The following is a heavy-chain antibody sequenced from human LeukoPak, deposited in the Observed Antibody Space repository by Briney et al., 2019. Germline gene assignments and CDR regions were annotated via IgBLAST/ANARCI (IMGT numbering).Heavy chain of an antibody. D-gene: IGHD5-12*01. Sequence: SETLSLTCGVSGGSISPYYWSWVRQPPGRGLEWIGYIYSSGSTNYNPSLKSRVTISVDTSRNQFSLKLSSVTAADTAVYYCAREGGYSGYFDYWGQGTLVTVSS. J-gene: IGHJ4*02. V-gene: IGHV4-59*01. CDR1: GGSISPYY. CDR3: AREGGYSGYFDY. CDR2: IYSSGST.